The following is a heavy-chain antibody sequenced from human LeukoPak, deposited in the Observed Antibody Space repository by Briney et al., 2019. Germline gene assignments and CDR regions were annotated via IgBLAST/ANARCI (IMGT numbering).Heavy chain of an antibody. CDR3: ARSLEWAMDV. J-gene: IGHJ6*03. Sequence: GGSLRLSCAASGFTFSSYSMNWVRQAPGKGLEWVSSISSSSSYIYYADSVRGRFTISRDNAKNSLYLQMNSLRAEDTAVYYCARSLEWAMDVWGKGTTVTVSS. CDR1: GFTFSSYS. V-gene: IGHV3-21*01. CDR2: ISSSSSYI. D-gene: IGHD3-3*01.